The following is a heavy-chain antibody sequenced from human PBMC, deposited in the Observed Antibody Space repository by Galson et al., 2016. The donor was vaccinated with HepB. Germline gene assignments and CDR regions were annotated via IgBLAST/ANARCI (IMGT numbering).Heavy chain of an antibody. J-gene: IGHJ5*02. D-gene: IGHD3-9*01. Sequence: SETLSLTCTVSGGSISSSSYYWGWIRQPPGKGLEWIGSIYYSGSTYYNPSLKSRVTISVDTSKNQFSLKLSSVTAADTAVYYCARARPVYDILTGYYPNWFDPWG. CDR1: GGSISSSSYY. V-gene: IGHV4-39*01. CDR3: ARARPVYDILTGYYPNWFDP. CDR2: IYYSGST.